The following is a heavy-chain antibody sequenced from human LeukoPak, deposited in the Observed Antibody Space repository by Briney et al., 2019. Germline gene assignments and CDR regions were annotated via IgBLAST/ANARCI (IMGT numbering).Heavy chain of an antibody. CDR1: GFTFSSFG. Sequence: GGSLRLSCAASGFTFSSFGMHWVRQAPGKGLEWVAVIWYDGSDKYYTDSVKGRFTTSRDNSKNTLYLQMNSLRAEDTATYYCARAGDAFDIWGQGTMVTVSS. J-gene: IGHJ3*02. V-gene: IGHV3-33*01. CDR3: ARAGDAFDI. CDR2: IWYDGSDK.